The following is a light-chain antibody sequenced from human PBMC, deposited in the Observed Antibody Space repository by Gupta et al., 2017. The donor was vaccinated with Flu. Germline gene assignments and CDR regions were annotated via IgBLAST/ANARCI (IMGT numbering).Light chain of an antibody. Sequence: QSVLTQPPSASATPGQRVTISCSGSSSNIGSNTVSWYQQLPGTAPKLLIYTNDQRPSGVPDRFSGSKSGTSASLAISELQSDDEGDYSCAAWDDSRNALVFGGGTKLTVL. CDR2: TND. CDR1: SSNIGSNT. J-gene: IGLJ3*02. CDR3: AAWDDSRNALV. V-gene: IGLV1-44*01.